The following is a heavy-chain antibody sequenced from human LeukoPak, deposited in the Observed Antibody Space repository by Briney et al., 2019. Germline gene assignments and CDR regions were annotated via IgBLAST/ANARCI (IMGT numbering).Heavy chain of an antibody. D-gene: IGHD6-13*01. CDR3: ARGGGYTSSWYLEAFDI. J-gene: IGHJ3*02. V-gene: IGHV3-11*04. CDR2: ISNSGNTI. CDR1: GFTFSDYY. Sequence: GGSLRLSCAASGFTFSDYYMSWIRQAPGKGLEWVSYISNSGNTIYYPDSVKGRFTISMDNAKNSLYLQMSSLRAQDTAVYYCARGGGYTSSWYLEAFDIWGQGTMVTVSS.